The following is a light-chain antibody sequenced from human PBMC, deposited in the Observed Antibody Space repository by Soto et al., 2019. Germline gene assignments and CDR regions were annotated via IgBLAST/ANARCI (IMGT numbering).Light chain of an antibody. CDR2: DNN. V-gene: IGLV1-51*01. CDR1: TSNIGNNF. CDR3: GTWDTSLSAGV. Sequence: QSVLTQPPSVSAAPGQRVTISCSGSTSNIGNNFVSWYQHLPGTAPKLLIFDNNKRPSGIPDRFSGSKSGTSATRGITGLQTGDEADYYCGTWDTSLSAGVFGPGTKVTVL. J-gene: IGLJ1*01.